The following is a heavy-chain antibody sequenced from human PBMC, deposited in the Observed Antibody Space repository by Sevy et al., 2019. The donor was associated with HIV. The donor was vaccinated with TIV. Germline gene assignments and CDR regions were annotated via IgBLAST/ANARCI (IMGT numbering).Heavy chain of an antibody. J-gene: IGHJ5*02. Sequence: GESLKISCVGSGFTFSTYTMHWVRQAPGKGLEWLSSISRDRRTIYYADSLKGRFTISRDNAKNSLYLQMNSLRDEDTAVYYCAREAYYYDSREENWFDPWGQRTLVTDSS. CDR1: GFTFSTYT. V-gene: IGHV3-48*02. D-gene: IGHD3-22*01. CDR3: AREAYYYDSREENWFDP. CDR2: ISRDRRTI.